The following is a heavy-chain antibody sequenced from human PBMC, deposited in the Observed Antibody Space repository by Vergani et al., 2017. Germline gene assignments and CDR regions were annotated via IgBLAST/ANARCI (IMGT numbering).Heavy chain of an antibody. CDR1: GFTVSSNY. V-gene: IGHV3-66*01. Sequence: EVQLVESGGGLVQPGGSLRLSCAASGFTVSSNYMSWVRQAPGKGLEWVSVIYSGGSTYYADSVKGRFTISRDNSKNTLYLQMNSLRAEDTAVYYCARDAPAGWNYGNYFEYWGQGTLVTVYS. CDR2: IYSGGST. D-gene: IGHD1-7*01. J-gene: IGHJ4*02. CDR3: ARDAPAGWNYGNYFEY.